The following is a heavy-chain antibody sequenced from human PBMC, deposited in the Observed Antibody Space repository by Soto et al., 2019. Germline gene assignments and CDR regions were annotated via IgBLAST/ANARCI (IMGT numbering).Heavy chain of an antibody. J-gene: IGHJ6*02. CDR3: ARLDSSGYYYNYYYGMDV. D-gene: IGHD3-22*01. CDR2: IDPSDSYT. CDR1: VYSFTSYW. Sequence: PGESLKISCKGSVYSFTSYWISWVRQMPGKGLEWMGRIDPSDSYTNYSPSFQGHVTISADKSISTAYLQWSSLKASDTAMYYCARLDSSGYYYNYYYGMDVWGQGTTVTVS. V-gene: IGHV5-10-1*01.